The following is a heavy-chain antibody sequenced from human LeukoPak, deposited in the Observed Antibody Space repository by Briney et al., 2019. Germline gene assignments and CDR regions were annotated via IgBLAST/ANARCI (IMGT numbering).Heavy chain of an antibody. CDR3: ARRDSSSWYPFEY. CDR2: IYYSGST. CDR1: GGSISSYY. J-gene: IGHJ4*02. Sequence: SETLFLTCTVSGGSISSYYWSWIRQPPGKGLEWIGYIYYSGSTNYNPSLKSRVTISVDTSKNQFSLKLSSVTAADTAVYYCARRDSSSWYPFEYWGQGTLVTVSS. V-gene: IGHV4-59*08. D-gene: IGHD6-13*01.